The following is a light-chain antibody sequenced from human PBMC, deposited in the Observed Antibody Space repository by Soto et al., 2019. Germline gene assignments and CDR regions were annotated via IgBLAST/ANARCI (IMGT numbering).Light chain of an antibody. J-gene: IGLJ1*01. CDR3: QSYDSSLAGFV. CDR1: SSNIGARFD. Sequence: QSVRKQPPSVSGAPGQRVTISCTGSSSNIGARFDVHWYRHLPGTAPKLLISVNTNGPSGVADRFSGSKSGTSASLAIAGLRAEDEADYYCQSYDSSLAGFVFGTGTKVTVL. V-gene: IGLV1-40*01. CDR2: VNT.